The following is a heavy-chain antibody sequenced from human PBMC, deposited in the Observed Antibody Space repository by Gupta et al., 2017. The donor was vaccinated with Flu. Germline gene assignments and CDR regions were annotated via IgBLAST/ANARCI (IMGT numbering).Heavy chain of an antibody. V-gene: IGHV4-34*01. D-gene: IGHD6-19*01. Sequence: GLEWIGEINHSGSTNYNPSLKSRVTISVDTSKNQFSLKLSSVTAADTAVYYCARAGIAVAGHSLAHYYYYGMDVWGQGTTVTVSS. CDR2: INHSGST. J-gene: IGHJ6*02. CDR3: ARAGIAVAGHSLAHYYYYGMDV.